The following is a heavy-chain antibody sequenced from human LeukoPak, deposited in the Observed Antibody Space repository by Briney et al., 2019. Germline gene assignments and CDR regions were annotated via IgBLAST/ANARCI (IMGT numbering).Heavy chain of an antibody. Sequence: GGSLRLSCAASGFTFSSYSMNWVRQAPGKGLEWVSSISSSSSYIYYADSVKGRFTISRDNAKNSLYLQMNSLRAEDTAVYYCARYNSGSSSPFAYWGQGTLVTVSS. V-gene: IGHV3-21*01. D-gene: IGHD6-19*01. CDR2: ISSSSSYI. CDR3: ARYNSGSSSPFAY. J-gene: IGHJ4*02. CDR1: GFTFSSYS.